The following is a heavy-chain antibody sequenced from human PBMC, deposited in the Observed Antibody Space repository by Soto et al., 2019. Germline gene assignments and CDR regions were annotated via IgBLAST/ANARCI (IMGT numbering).Heavy chain of an antibody. CDR3: AKSQWELLNWFDP. D-gene: IGHD1-26*01. CDR2: ISGSGGST. J-gene: IGHJ5*02. CDR1: GFTFNNYA. V-gene: IGHV3-23*01. Sequence: GGSLRLSSAACGFTFNNYAMNWARQPPGKGLEWVSTISGSGGSTYYADSVKGRFTISRDNSKSTLYLQINSLRAEDTAVYYCAKSQWELLNWFDPWGQGTLVTVSS.